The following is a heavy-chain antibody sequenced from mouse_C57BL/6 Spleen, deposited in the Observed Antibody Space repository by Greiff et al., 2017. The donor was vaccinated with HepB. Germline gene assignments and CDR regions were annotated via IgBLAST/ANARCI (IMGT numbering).Heavy chain of an antibody. CDR1: GYTFTDYY. CDR2: INPYNGGT. CDR3: SSPIDGYYAYFDV. J-gene: IGHJ1*03. Sequence: EVQLQQSGPVLVKPGASVKMSCKASGYTFTDYYMNWVKQSHGKSLEWIGVINPYNGGTSYNQKFKGKATLTVDKSSSTAYMELNSLTTEDSAVYYCSSPIDGYYAYFDVWGTGTTVTVSS. V-gene: IGHV1-19*01. D-gene: IGHD2-3*01.